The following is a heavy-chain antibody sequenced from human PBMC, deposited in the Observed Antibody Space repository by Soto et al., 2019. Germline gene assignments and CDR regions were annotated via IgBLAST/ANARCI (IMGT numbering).Heavy chain of an antibody. CDR3: ARDRGFGESITLVAS. J-gene: IGHJ4*02. CDR2: ITPSTAYI. Sequence: GGSLRLSCAASGFTFTTYSMNWVRQAPGKGLEWVSSITPSTAYIFYASSVEGRFAISRDNAKNSLYLQMNSLRAEDTAVYYCARDRGFGESITLVASWGQGTLVTVSS. CDR1: GFTFTTYS. V-gene: IGHV3-21*01. D-gene: IGHD3-10*01.